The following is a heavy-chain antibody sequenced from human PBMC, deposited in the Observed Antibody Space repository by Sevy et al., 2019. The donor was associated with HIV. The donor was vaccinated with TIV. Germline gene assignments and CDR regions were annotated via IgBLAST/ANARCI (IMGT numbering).Heavy chain of an antibody. J-gene: IGHJ4*02. V-gene: IGHV3-30*03. Sequence: SLRLSCAASGFTFSSHGMHWVRQAPGKGLEWVAVMSYDGSYKSGGDSVKGRFTISRDDSKNTLYLQMNSLRPEDTVMYYCARDSGYSISWYSAYWGQGTLVTVSS. D-gene: IGHD6-13*01. CDR1: GFTFSSHG. CDR3: ARDSGYSISWYSAY. CDR2: MSYDGSYK.